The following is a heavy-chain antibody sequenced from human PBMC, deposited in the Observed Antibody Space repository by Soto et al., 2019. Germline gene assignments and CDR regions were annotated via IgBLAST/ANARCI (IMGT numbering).Heavy chain of an antibody. CDR1: GFTFSSYG. CDR3: ARDRGRIFDY. CDR2: IWYDGSNK. V-gene: IGHV3-33*01. J-gene: IGHJ4*02. Sequence: SGGSLRLSCAAPGFTFSSYGMHWVRQAPGKGLEWVAVIWYDGSNKYYADSMKGRFTISRDNSKNTLYLQMNSLRAEDTAVYYCARDRGRIFDYWGQGTLVTVSS. D-gene: IGHD3-16*01.